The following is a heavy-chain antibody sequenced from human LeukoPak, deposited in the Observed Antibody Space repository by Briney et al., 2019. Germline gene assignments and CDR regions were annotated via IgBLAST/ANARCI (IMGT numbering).Heavy chain of an antibody. CDR1: GFSFSSKA. CDR2: IINSGGST. D-gene: IGHD4-17*01. Sequence: GGSLRLSCAASGFSFSSKAMSWVRQAPGKGLEWVSAIINSGGSTYYADSVKGRFTIPRDNSKNTLYLQMNSLRAEDTALYYCAKDIYGDYGGLDYWGQGTLVTVSS. CDR3: AKDIYGDYGGLDY. J-gene: IGHJ4*02. V-gene: IGHV3-23*01.